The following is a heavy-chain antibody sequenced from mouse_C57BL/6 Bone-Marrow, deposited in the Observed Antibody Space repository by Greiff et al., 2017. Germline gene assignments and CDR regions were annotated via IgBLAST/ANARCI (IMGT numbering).Heavy chain of an antibody. CDR2: IYPGSGNT. CDR1: GYSFTSYY. Sequence: VQLQQSGPELVKPGASVKISCKASGYSFTSYYIHWVKQRPGQGLAWIGGIYPGSGNTKYNETFKGKATLTADTSSSTAYMQLSSLTSEYSAVYYCARLGLMDYWGQGTSVTVSS. D-gene: IGHD3-3*01. CDR3: ARLGLMDY. V-gene: IGHV1-66*01. J-gene: IGHJ4*01.